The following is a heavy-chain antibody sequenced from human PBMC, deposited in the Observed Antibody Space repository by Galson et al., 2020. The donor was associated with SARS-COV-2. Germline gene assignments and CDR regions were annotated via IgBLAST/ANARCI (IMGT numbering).Heavy chain of an antibody. CDR1: GFTFSSYS. CDR2: ISSSSSYI. D-gene: IGHD3-9*01. V-gene: IGHV3-21*01. Sequence: GESLKISCAASGFTFSSYSMHWVRQAPGQGLERVSSISSSSSYIYYADSVKARFTISRDNAKNSLYLQMNSLRAEDTAVYYCARHLARYYGILVSSGVGYWGQGTLVTVSS. J-gene: IGHJ4*02. CDR3: ARHLARYYGILVSSGVGY.